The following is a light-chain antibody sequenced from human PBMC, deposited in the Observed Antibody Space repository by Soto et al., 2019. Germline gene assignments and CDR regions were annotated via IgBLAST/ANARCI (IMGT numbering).Light chain of an antibody. CDR2: ANN. V-gene: IGLV1-40*01. CDR3: QSYDSSLSGV. CDR1: SSNIGAGYD. Sequence: QSVLTQPPATSGTPGQRVTISCSGSSSNIGAGYDVHWYQQLPGTAPKLLIYANNNRPSGVPDRFSGSKSGTSASLAITGLQAEDEADYYCQSYDSSLSGVFGTGTKVTVL. J-gene: IGLJ1*01.